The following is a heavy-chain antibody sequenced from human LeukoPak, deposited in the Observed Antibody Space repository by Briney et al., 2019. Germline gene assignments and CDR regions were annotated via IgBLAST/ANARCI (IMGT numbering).Heavy chain of an antibody. Sequence: PGGSLRLSCSASGFTFSSYAMLWLRQAPGKGLEYVSAISSNGGSTYYADSVKGRFTISRDNSKNTLYLQMSSLRAEDTAVYYCVTPLIAAAGDPIDYWGQGTLVTVSS. CDR3: VTPLIAAAGDPIDY. CDR2: ISSNGGST. V-gene: IGHV3-64D*06. J-gene: IGHJ4*02. D-gene: IGHD6-13*01. CDR1: GFTFSSYA.